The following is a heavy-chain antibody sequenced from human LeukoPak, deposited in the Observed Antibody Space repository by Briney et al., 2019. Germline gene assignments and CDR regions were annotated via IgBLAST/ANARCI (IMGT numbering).Heavy chain of an antibody. CDR3: AREVDNWNDGQLGY. D-gene: IGHD1-1*01. CDR2: ISSSSSYI. Sequence: PGGSLRLSCAASGFTFSSYSMNWVRQAPGKGLEWVSSISSSSSYIYYADSVKGRFTISRDNAKNSLYLQMNSLRAEDTAVYYCAREVDNWNDGQLGYWGQGTLVTVSS. CDR1: GFTFSSYS. V-gene: IGHV3-21*01. J-gene: IGHJ4*02.